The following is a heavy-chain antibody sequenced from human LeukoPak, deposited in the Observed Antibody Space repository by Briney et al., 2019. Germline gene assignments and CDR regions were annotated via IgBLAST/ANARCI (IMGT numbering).Heavy chain of an antibody. CDR2: ISSSGSTI. Sequence: PGGSLRLSCAASGFTFSDYYMSWIRQAPGKGLEWVSYISSSGSTIYYADSVKGRFTISRDNAKNSLYLQMNSLSAEDTAVDYCARDPILTGYNWFDPWGQGTLVTVSS. D-gene: IGHD3-9*01. CDR1: GFTFSDYY. V-gene: IGHV3-11*01. J-gene: IGHJ5*02. CDR3: ARDPILTGYNWFDP.